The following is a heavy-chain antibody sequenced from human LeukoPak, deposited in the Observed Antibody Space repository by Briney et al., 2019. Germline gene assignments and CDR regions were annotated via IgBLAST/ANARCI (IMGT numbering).Heavy chain of an antibody. V-gene: IGHV3-30*18. D-gene: IGHD4-17*01. Sequence: GGSLRLSCVASGFIFSSYGMHWVRQAPGKGREWVAVISYDGSNEYYADSVKGRFTISRDNPENTLYLQMNSLRTEDTAVYYCAKGYYGDYGDYRGQGTLVTVSS. J-gene: IGHJ4*01. CDR3: AKGYYGDYGDY. CDR1: GFIFSSYG. CDR2: ISYDGSNE.